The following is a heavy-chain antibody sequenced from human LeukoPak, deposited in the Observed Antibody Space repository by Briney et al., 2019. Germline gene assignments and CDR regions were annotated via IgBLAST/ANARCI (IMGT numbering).Heavy chain of an antibody. D-gene: IGHD3-10*01. V-gene: IGHV3-7*01. Sequence: GGSLRLSCAASGVTFSSYWMSWVRQASGKGREWVANIKQDGSEKYYVDSVKGRFTISRDNAKNSLYLQMNSLRAEDTAVYYCARGSAGGILWFGGTGKAFDIWGQGPMVTVSS. J-gene: IGHJ3*02. CDR3: ARGSAGGILWFGGTGKAFDI. CDR2: IKQDGSEK. CDR1: GVTFSSYW.